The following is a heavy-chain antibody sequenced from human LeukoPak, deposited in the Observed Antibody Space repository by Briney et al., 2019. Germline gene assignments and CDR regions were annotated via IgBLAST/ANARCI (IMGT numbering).Heavy chain of an antibody. V-gene: IGHV1-18*01. J-gene: IGHJ4*02. CDR1: GYTFTNYG. CDR2: ISAHDDTR. Sequence: ASVKVSCKASGYTFTNYGITWVRQAPGQGLEWMGWISAHDDTRNYALKHEDRVTMTTDTSTSTAYMELRGLRSDDTAVYYCARRSTLCSSGRFYFDYWGQGTLVTVSS. D-gene: IGHD2-2*01. CDR3: ARRSTLCSSGRFYFDY.